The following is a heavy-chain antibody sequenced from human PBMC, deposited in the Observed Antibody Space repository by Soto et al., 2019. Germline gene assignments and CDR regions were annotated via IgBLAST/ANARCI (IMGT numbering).Heavy chain of an antibody. V-gene: IGHV4-30-4*01. J-gene: IGHJ5*02. D-gene: IGHD3-10*01. Sequence: QVQLQESGPGLVKPSQTLSLTCTVSGDSISSGDYYWSWIRQPPGKGLEWIGYIDSSGSTYYNPSLRGRLSMSVDTSNNHFSLSLSSVTAADTAVYFCARGGVLLWLPAFDPWGQGTLVTVSS. CDR2: IDSSGST. CDR3: ARGGVLLWLPAFDP. CDR1: GDSISSGDYY.